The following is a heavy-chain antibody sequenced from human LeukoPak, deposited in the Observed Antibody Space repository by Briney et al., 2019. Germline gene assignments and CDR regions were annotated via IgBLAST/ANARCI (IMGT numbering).Heavy chain of an antibody. Sequence: PSDTLSLTCAVYGGSFSGYYWSWIRQPPGKGLEWIGEINHSGSTNYNPSLRSRVTISVDTSKNQFSLKLSSVTAADAAVYYCGSRYYDFWSGYYRRSDWFDPWGQGTLVTVSS. V-gene: IGHV4-34*01. D-gene: IGHD3-3*01. CDR1: GGSFSGYY. CDR2: INHSGST. J-gene: IGHJ5*02. CDR3: GSRYYDFWSGYYRRSDWFDP.